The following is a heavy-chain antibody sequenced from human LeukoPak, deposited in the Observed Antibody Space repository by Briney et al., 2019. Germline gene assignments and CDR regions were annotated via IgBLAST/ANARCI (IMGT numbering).Heavy chain of an antibody. CDR1: GYTFTSYG. J-gene: IGHJ6*03. CDR3: ARVFLASYYYYYYMDV. V-gene: IGHV1-18*01. D-gene: IGHD2/OR15-2a*01. CDR2: ISAYNGNT. Sequence: ASVKVSCKASGYTFTSYGISWVRQAPGQGLEWMGWISAYNGNTNYAQKLQGRVTMTTDTSTSTAYVELRSLRSDDTAVYYCARVFLASYYYYYYMDVWGKGTTVTVSS.